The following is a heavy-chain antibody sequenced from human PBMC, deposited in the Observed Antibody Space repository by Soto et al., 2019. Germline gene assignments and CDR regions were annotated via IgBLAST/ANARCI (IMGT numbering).Heavy chain of an antibody. J-gene: IGHJ5*02. V-gene: IGHV1-69*02. D-gene: IGHD6-13*01. CDR3: ARGIAAAGTPGSSVGWFDP. CDR2: IIPILGIA. Sequence: QVQLVQSGAEVKKPGSSVKVSCKASGGTFSSYTISWVRQAPGQGLEWMGRIIPILGIANYAQKFQGRVTITADKXXSXAXXELSSLRSEDTAVYYCARGIAAAGTPGSSVGWFDPWGEGTLVTVSS. CDR1: GGTFSSYT.